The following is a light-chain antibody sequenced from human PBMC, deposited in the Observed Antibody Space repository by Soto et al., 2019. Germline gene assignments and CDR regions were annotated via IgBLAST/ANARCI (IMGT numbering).Light chain of an antibody. Sequence: EIVMTQSPGALSVSLGERATLSCRASQSVGNNYLAWYQQKPGQAPRLLIYGASNRATGIPDRFSGSGSGTDFTLTISRLEPEDFAVYYCQQYGSSGTFGQGTKVDIK. V-gene: IGKV3-20*01. CDR3: QQYGSSGT. CDR1: QSVGNNY. CDR2: GAS. J-gene: IGKJ1*01.